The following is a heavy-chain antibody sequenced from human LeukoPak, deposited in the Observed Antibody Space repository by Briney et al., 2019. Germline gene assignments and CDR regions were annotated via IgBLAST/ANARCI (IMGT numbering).Heavy chain of an antibody. CDR3: ARGGSSSSSGFDY. J-gene: IGHJ4*02. D-gene: IGHD6-6*01. CDR1: GFTFSSYS. Sequence: PGGSLRLSCAASGFTFSSYSMNWVRQAPGKGLEWVSSISSSSSYIYYADSAKGRFTISRDNAKNSLYLQMNSLRAEDTAVYYCARGGSSSSSGFDYWGQGTLVTVSS. CDR2: ISSSSSYI. V-gene: IGHV3-21*01.